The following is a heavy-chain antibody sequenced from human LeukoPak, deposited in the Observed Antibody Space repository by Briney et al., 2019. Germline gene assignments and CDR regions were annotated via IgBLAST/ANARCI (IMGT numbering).Heavy chain of an antibody. CDR3: ARHIDGYIHFDY. CDR2: IYDSGST. J-gene: IGHJ4*02. V-gene: IGHV4-59*08. Sequence: PSETLSLTCTVSGGSISSYYWSWIRQPPGKGLEWIGYIYDSGSTNYNPSLKSRVTISADTSKNQFSLKLSSVTAADTAVYYCARHIDGYIHFDYWGQGTLVTVSS. D-gene: IGHD5-24*01. CDR1: GGSISSYY.